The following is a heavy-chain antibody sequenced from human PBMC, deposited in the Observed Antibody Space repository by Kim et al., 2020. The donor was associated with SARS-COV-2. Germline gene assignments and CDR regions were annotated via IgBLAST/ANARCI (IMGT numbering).Heavy chain of an antibody. V-gene: IGHV3-9*01. D-gene: IGHD6-13*01. J-gene: IGHJ4*02. CDR3: AKDGGSSSCTRFDY. Sequence: ADSVKGRFTISRDNAKNSLYQQMNSLRAEDTALYYCAKDGGSSSCTRFDYWGQGTLVTVSS.